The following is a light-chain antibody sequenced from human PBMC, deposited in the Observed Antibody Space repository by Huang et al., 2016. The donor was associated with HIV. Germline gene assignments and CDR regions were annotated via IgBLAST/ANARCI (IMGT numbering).Light chain of an antibody. CDR2: SAS. J-gene: IGKJ1*01. CDR3: QQYYLTPPT. CDR1: QGISNF. Sequence: DIQMTQSPSSLSASIGDRVTITCRASQGISNFLAWYQQKPGKAPKLLVYSASTLESGVPSRFSGSGSGTDYFLTITSLQPEDFATYYCQQYYLTPPTFGQGTKVEIK. V-gene: IGKV1-NL1*01.